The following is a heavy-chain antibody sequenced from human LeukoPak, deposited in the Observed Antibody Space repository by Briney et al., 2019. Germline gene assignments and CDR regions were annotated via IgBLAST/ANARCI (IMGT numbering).Heavy chain of an antibody. CDR1: GGTFSSYT. D-gene: IGHD4-17*01. Sequence: SVKVSCKASGGTFSSYTISWVRQAPGQGLEWMGRIIPIFGTANYAQKFQGRVTITADESTSTAYMELSSLRSEDTAVYYCARGRDERTVTTLPDYWGQGTLVTVSS. CDR2: IIPIFGTA. CDR3: ARGRDERTVTTLPDY. J-gene: IGHJ4*02. V-gene: IGHV1-69*15.